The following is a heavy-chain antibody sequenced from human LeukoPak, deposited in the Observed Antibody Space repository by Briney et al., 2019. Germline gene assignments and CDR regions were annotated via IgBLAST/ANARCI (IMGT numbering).Heavy chain of an antibody. CDR1: GGSIGSGGYS. J-gene: IGHJ4*02. V-gene: IGHV4-30-2*01. CDR2: IFHSGST. CDR3: ARETFDGFFDY. Sequence: SQTLSLTCGVSGGSIGSGGYSWSWIRQPLGKGLEWIGFIFHSGSTHYNPSLKSRVTMSIDTSKNQFSLILSSATAADTAVYFCARETFDGFFDYWGQGTLVTVSS.